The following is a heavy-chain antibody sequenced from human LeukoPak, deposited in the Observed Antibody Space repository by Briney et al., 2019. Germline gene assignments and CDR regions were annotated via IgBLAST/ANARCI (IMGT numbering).Heavy chain of an antibody. D-gene: IGHD3-16*01. CDR2: INPNKGLT. CDR1: GYSFTGYF. V-gene: IGHV1-2*02. Sequence: GASVKVSCKASGYSFTGYFLHWVRQAPGQGLEWMGWINPNKGLTNYTQKFKGRVTMTRDTSSATGYMELNRLTSDDTAVFYCARAWGSLYYFDHWGQGTLVTVSS. J-gene: IGHJ4*02. CDR3: ARAWGSLYYFDH.